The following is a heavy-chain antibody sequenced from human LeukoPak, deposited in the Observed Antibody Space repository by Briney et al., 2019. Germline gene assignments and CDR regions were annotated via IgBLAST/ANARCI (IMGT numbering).Heavy chain of an antibody. J-gene: IGHJ4*01. V-gene: IGHV3-21*01. Sequence: GGSLRLSCAASGFTFSSYSMNWVRQAPGKGLEWVSSISSSSSYIYYADSVKGRFTISRDNAKNSLYLQMNSLRAEDTAVYYCARDVIAVAGTSWGQEPWSPSPQ. D-gene: IGHD6-19*01. CDR2: ISSSSSYI. CDR1: GFTFSSYS. CDR3: ARDVIAVAGTS.